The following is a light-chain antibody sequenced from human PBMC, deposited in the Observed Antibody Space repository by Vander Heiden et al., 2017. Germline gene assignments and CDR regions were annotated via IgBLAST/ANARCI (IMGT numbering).Light chain of an antibody. V-gene: IGKV3-15*01. CDR1: QSVSSN. CDR2: GAS. Sequence: EIVTMQSPSTLSVSPGERATLSCRASQSVSSNLAWYQQKPGQAPRLLIYGASTRATGIPARFSGSGSGTEFTLTISSLQSEDFAVYYCQQDYNWPYTFGQGTKVEIK. J-gene: IGKJ2*01. CDR3: QQDYNWPYT.